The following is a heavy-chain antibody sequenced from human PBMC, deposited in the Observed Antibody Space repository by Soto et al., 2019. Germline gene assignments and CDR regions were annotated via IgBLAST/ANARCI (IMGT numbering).Heavy chain of an antibody. CDR1: GGSFSSYA. CDR3: ARSQGSSTSLEIYYYYYYGMDV. V-gene: IGHV1-69*01. D-gene: IGHD2-2*01. Sequence: QVQLVQSGAEVKKPGSSVKVSCKASGGSFSSYAISWVRQAPGQGLAWMGGIIPISGTANYGQKFQGRVTMTADESTSTAYMELSSLRSEDTAVYYCARSQGSSTSLEIYYYYYYGMDVWGQGTTVTVSS. CDR2: IIPISGTA. J-gene: IGHJ6*02.